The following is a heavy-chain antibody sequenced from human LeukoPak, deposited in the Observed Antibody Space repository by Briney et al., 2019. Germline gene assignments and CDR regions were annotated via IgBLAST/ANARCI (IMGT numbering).Heavy chain of an antibody. CDR1: GGSISRSSYY. CDR2: IYYSGST. V-gene: IGHV4-39*01. CDR3: ARPGIAAAGTEYFQH. D-gene: IGHD6-13*01. J-gene: IGHJ1*01. Sequence: PSETLSLTCTVSGGSISRSSYYWDWIRQPPGKGLEWLGGIYYSGSTYYNPSLKSRVTISVDTSKNQFSLKLSSVTAADTAVYYCARPGIAAAGTEYFQHWGQGTLVTVSS.